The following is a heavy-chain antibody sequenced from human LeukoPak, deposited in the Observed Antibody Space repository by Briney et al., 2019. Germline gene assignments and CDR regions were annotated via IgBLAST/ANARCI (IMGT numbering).Heavy chain of an antibody. V-gene: IGHV4-39*07. D-gene: IGHD3-22*01. Sequence: PSETLSLTCTVSGGSISSSSYYWGWIRQPPGKGLEWIGSIYYSGSTYYNPSLKSRVTISVDTSKNQFSLKLSSVTAADMAVYYCARSVVVVVAATPLNYYYDSSGYFDAFDIWGQGTMVTVSS. J-gene: IGHJ3*02. CDR1: GGSISSSSYY. CDR2: IYYSGST. CDR3: ARSVVVVVAATPLNYYYDSSGYFDAFDI.